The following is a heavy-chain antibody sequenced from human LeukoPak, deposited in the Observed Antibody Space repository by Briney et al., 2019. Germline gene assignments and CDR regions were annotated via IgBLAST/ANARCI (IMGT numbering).Heavy chain of an antibody. D-gene: IGHD3-22*01. CDR1: GFTFSSYG. CDR3: AKGSYYDSSGSFYFDY. Sequence: GGSLRLSCAASGFTFSSYGMHWVRQAPGKGLEWMAVISYDGSNKYYADSVKGRFTISRDNSKNTLYVQVNSLGTEDTAAYYCAKGSYYDSSGSFYFDYWGQGTLVTVSS. J-gene: IGHJ4*02. CDR2: ISYDGSNK. V-gene: IGHV3-30*18.